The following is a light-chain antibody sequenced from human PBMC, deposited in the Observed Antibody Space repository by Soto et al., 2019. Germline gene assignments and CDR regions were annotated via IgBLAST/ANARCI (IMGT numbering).Light chain of an antibody. CDR2: DVS. CDR1: SSDVGGYNY. CDR3: FSYTGSNTYV. V-gene: IGLV2-14*03. J-gene: IGLJ1*01. Sequence: QSALTQPASVSGSPGQSITISCTGTSSDVGGYNYVSWYQHHPGKVPQLMIYDVSNRPSGVSNRFSGSKSGNTASLTISELHAEDEADYYCFSYTGSNTYVFGTGTKLTVL.